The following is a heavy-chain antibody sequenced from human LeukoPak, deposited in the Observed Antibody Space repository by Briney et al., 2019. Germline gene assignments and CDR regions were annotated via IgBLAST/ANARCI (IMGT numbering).Heavy chain of an antibody. D-gene: IGHD6-13*01. V-gene: IGHV4-59*01. J-gene: IGHJ3*02. CDR2: IYNSGNT. Sequence: LETLSLTCTVSGVSISGYYWSWIRQPPGKGLEWIGYIYNSGNTIYNPSLKSRVTISIDTSRKQFSLKLSSVTAADTAVYFCARELYSSTDDAFDIWGQGTMLTVSS. CDR3: ARELYSSTDDAFDI. CDR1: GVSISGYY.